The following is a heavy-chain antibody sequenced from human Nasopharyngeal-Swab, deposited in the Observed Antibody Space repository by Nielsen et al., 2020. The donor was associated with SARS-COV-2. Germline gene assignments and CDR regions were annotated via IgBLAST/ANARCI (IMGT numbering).Heavy chain of an antibody. D-gene: IGHD3-10*01. CDR2: IYYSGST. V-gene: IGHV4-31*03. Sequence: SETLSLTCTVSGGSISSGGYYWIWIRQHPGTGLEWIGYIYYSGSTYYNPSLKSRVTISVDTSKNQFSLKLSSVTAADTAVYYCARARLYYYGSGNYYMDVWGKGTTVTVSS. CDR3: ARARLYYYGSGNYYMDV. J-gene: IGHJ6*03. CDR1: GGSISSGGYY.